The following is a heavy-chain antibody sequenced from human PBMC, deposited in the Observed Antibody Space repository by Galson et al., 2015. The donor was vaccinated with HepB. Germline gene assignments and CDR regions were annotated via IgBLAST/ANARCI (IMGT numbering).Heavy chain of an antibody. CDR3: ARGGDDYGGNEDFDY. D-gene: IGHD4-23*01. CDR2: ISSSSSYI. Sequence: SLRLSCAASGFTFSSYSMNWVRQAPGKGLEWVSSISSSSSYIYYADSVKGRFTISRDNAKNSLYLQMNSLRAEDTAVYYCARGGDDYGGNEDFDYWGQGTLVTVSS. J-gene: IGHJ4*02. CDR1: GFTFSSYS. V-gene: IGHV3-21*01.